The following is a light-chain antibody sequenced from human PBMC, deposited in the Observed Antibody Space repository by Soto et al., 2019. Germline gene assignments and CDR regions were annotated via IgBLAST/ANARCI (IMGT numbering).Light chain of an antibody. Sequence: QSALTQPASVSGSPGQSITISCAGSNSDIGSYKYVSWFQQHPGNAPKLIISEVRDRPSGVSTRFSGSKSGNTASLTISGLQPEDEADYYCSSYTTSGTPYVFGTGTKFTVL. V-gene: IGLV2-14*01. CDR2: EVR. CDR3: SSYTTSGTPYV. CDR1: NSDIGSYKY. J-gene: IGLJ1*01.